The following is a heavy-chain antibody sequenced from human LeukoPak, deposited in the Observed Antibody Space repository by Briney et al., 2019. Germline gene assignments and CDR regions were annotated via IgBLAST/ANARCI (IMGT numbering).Heavy chain of an antibody. D-gene: IGHD3-9*01. CDR3: ARERGQVLRYFDWLPEPYYYYYYMDV. CDR2: IYHSGST. J-gene: IGHJ6*03. Sequence: LETLSLTCVVSGGSISSSNWWSWVRQPPGKGLEWIGEIYHSGSTNYNPSLKGRVTISVDTSKNQFSLKLSSVTAAGTAVYYCARERGQVLRYFDWLPEPYYYYYYMDVWGKGTTVTISS. V-gene: IGHV4-4*02. CDR1: GGSISSSNW.